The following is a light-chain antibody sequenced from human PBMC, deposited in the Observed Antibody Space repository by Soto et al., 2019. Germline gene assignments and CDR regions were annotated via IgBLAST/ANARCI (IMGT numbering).Light chain of an antibody. CDR3: QQYGSSPST. Sequence: EIVLTQSPVTLSFSPGERATLSCRASQSVSSIYLAWYQQKPGQAPRLLIYGAASRATGIPDRFSGSGSGTDFTLTIIRLEPEDFAVYYCQQYGSSPSTFGQGTRLEI. V-gene: IGKV3-20*01. CDR1: QSVSSIY. CDR2: GAA. J-gene: IGKJ5*01.